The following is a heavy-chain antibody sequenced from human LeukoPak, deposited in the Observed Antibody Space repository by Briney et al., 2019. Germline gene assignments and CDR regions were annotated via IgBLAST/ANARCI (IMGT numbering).Heavy chain of an antibody. CDR1: GGSISSGGYY. D-gene: IGHD3-3*01. Sequence: SETLSLTCTVSGGSISSGGYYWSWIRQHPGKGLEWIGYIYYSGSTYYNPSLKSRVTISVDTSKNQFSLKLSSATAADTAVYYCARDLFPWRGMDVWGQGTTVTVSS. CDR3: ARDLFPWRGMDV. J-gene: IGHJ6*02. CDR2: IYYSGST. V-gene: IGHV4-31*03.